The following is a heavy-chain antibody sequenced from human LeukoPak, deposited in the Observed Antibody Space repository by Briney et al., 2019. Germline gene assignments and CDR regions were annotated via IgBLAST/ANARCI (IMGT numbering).Heavy chain of an antibody. CDR3: ARASQDYYGSGSYYRGGDAFDI. CDR1: GGTFLNYA. CDR2: IIPILGIA. V-gene: IGHV1-69*04. Sequence: ASVKVSCKTSGGTFLNYAISWVRQAPGQGLEWMGRIIPILGIANYAQKFQARLTLTADKSTSTAYMELSSLRADDTAVYYCARASQDYYGSGSYYRGGDAFDIWGQGTMVTVSS. J-gene: IGHJ3*02. D-gene: IGHD3-10*01.